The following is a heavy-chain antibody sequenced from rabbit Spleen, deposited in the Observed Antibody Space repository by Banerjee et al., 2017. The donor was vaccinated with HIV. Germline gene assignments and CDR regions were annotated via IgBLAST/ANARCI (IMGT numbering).Heavy chain of an antibody. V-gene: IGHV1S45*01. CDR3: ARDSGTSFSTYGMDL. CDR1: GFSFSSNW. Sequence: LEESGGGLVKPGGTLTLTCTVSGFSFSSNWICWVRQAPGKGLEWIACIYAGSSGNTYYASWAKGRFTISKTSSTTVTLQMTSLTAADTATYFCARDSGTSFSTYGMDLWGQGTLVTVS. CDR2: IYAGSSGNT. D-gene: IGHD8-1*01. J-gene: IGHJ6*01.